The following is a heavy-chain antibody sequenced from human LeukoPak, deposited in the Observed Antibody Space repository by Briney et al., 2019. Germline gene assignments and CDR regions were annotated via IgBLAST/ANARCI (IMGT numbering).Heavy chain of an antibody. J-gene: IGHJ4*02. CDR3: ARDTDSSGFDY. CDR2: VSHDGSDT. V-gene: IGHV3-30*04. CDR1: GFTFSTFA. D-gene: IGHD3-22*01. Sequence: GGSLRLSCAASGFTFSTFAIHWVRQAPGKGPEWLAVVSHDGSDTYYADSEEGRFTISRDNAKNSLYLQMNSLRAEDTAVYYCARDTDSSGFDYWGQGTLVTVSS.